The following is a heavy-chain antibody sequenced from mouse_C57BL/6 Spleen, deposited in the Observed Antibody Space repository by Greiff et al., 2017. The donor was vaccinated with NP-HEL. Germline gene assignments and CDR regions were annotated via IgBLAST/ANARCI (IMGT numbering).Heavy chain of an antibody. D-gene: IGHD2-1*01. J-gene: IGHJ2*01. Sequence: EVQLQQSGPELVKPGASVKISCKASGYSFTGYYMNWVKQSPEKSLEWIGEINPSTGGTTYNQKFKAKATLTVDKSSSTAYMQLKSLTSEDSAVYYCARSNGNWNFDYWGQGTTLTVSS. CDR2: INPSTGGT. CDR1: GYSFTGYY. CDR3: ARSNGNWNFDY. V-gene: IGHV1-42*01.